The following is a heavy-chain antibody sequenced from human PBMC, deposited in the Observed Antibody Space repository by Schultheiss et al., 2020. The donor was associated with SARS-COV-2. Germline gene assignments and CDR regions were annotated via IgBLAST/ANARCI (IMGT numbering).Heavy chain of an antibody. J-gene: IGHJ1*01. CDR2: IDPDNGGT. V-gene: IGHV1-2*02. CDR3: ARRPLTSAWPFQH. Sequence: ASVKVSCKASGYTFTGYYMHWVRQAPGQGLEWVGWIDPDNGGTKSPQKFQGRVTLTSDRSSTTAYLELSGLRSDDTAVYYCARRPLTSAWPFQHWGQGTLVTVSS. CDR1: GYTFTGYY. D-gene: IGHD6-19*01.